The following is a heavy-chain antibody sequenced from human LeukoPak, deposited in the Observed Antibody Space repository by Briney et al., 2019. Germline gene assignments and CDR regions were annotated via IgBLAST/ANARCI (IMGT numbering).Heavy chain of an antibody. D-gene: IGHD3-22*01. V-gene: IGHV4-34*01. Sequence: PSETLSLTCAVYGGSFSGYYWSWIRQPPGKGLEWIGEINHSGSTNYNPSLKSRVTISVDTSKNQFSLKLSSVTAADTAVYYCARGAYRTYYYDSSGYYGFDYWGQGTLVTVSS. J-gene: IGHJ4*02. CDR2: INHSGST. CDR3: ARGAYRTYYYDSSGYYGFDY. CDR1: GGSFSGYY.